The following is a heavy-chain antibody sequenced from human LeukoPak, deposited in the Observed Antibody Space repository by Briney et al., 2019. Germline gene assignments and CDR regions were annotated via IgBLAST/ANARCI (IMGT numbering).Heavy chain of an antibody. Sequence: AGGSLRLSCAASGFTFSSYAMHWVRQAPGKGLEWVAVISYDGITTYYADSVKGRFTISTDTSKNTLFLQMNSLISEDTAVYYCASSRPWELLSAFQMWGRGTLVTVSS. J-gene: IGHJ3*02. CDR1: GFTFSSYA. CDR3: ASSRPWELLSAFQM. CDR2: ISYDGITT. D-gene: IGHD1-26*01. V-gene: IGHV3-30-3*01.